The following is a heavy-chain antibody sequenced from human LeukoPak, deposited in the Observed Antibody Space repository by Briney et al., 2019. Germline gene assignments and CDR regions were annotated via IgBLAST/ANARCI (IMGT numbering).Heavy chain of an antibody. D-gene: IGHD3-10*01. CDR3: ARDLYLWFGQSYDAFDV. CDR2: ISTHNGDT. CDR1: GYTFIDYG. V-gene: IGHV1-18*01. J-gene: IGHJ3*01. Sequence: ASVKVSCKSSGYTFIDYGISWVRQAPGQGLEWMGWISTHNGDTTYAQSLQGRVNMTMDTSAKTVYMELGSLRFDDTAVYYCARDLYLWFGQSYDAFDVWGQGTAVTVSS.